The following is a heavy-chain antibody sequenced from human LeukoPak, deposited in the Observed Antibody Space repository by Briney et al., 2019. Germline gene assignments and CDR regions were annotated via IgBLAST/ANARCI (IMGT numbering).Heavy chain of an antibody. Sequence: SETLSLTCTVSGGSISSCYWSWIRQPPGKGLEWIGYIYYSGSTNYNPSLKSRVTISVDTSKNQFSLKLSSVTAADTAVYYCARSLLDGTDYGMDVWGQGTTVTASS. J-gene: IGHJ6*02. D-gene: IGHD1-14*01. CDR2: IYYSGST. CDR1: GGSISSCY. CDR3: ARSLLDGTDYGMDV. V-gene: IGHV4-59*01.